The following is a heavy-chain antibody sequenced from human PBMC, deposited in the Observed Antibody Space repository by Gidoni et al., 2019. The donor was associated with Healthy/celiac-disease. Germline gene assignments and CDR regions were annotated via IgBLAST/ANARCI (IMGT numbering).Heavy chain of an antibody. V-gene: IGHV3-21*01. J-gene: IGHJ6*02. D-gene: IGHD2-15*01. CDR3: ARDWGYCSGGSCPYYYYYGMDV. Sequence: EVPLVESGGGLVKPGGSLRLSCAASGFTFSSYSMNWVRQAPGKGLEWVSSISSSSSYIYYADSVKGRFTIARDNAKNSLYLQMNSLRAEDTAVYYCARDWGYCSGGSCPYYYYYGMDVWGQGTTVTVSS. CDR2: ISSSSSYI. CDR1: GFTFSSYS.